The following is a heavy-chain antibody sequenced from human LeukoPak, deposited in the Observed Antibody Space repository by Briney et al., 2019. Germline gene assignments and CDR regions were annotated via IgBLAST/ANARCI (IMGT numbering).Heavy chain of an antibody. CDR3: ARDTLESYYVF. Sequence: ASVKVSCKASGYTFTAYYMHWVRQAPGQGLEWMGWISPNSDYTNYAQKFQGRVTMTRDTSTSTVYMELSSLRSEDTAVYYCARDTLESYYVFWGQGTLVTVSS. CDR2: ISPNSDYT. J-gene: IGHJ4*02. V-gene: IGHV1-2*02. D-gene: IGHD1-26*01. CDR1: GYTFTAYY.